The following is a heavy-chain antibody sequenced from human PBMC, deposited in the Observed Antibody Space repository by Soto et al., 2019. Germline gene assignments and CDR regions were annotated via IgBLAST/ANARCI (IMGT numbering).Heavy chain of an antibody. J-gene: IGHJ4*02. CDR3: AREWERFPYGLFDY. CDR1: GYTFTSYG. Sequence: GASVKVSCKASGYTFTSYGISWVRQAPGQGLEWMGWISAYNGNTNYAQKLQGRVTMTTDTSTSTAYMELRSLRSDDTAVYYCAREWERFPYGLFDYWGQGTLVTVSS. D-gene: IGHD1-26*01. CDR2: ISAYNGNT. V-gene: IGHV1-18*01.